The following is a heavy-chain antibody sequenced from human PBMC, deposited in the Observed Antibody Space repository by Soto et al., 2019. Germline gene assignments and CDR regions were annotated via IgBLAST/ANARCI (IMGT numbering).Heavy chain of an antibody. Sequence: GGSLRLSCAASGFTFDDYGMSWVRQAPGKGLEWVSGINWNGGSTGYADSVKGRFTISRDNAKNSLYLQMKSLRAEDTALYYCARRTPINPTGYSSSWYHPPKDDYYYYGMDVWGQGTTVTVSS. CDR3: ARRTPINPTGYSSSWYHPPKDDYYYYGMDV. CDR1: GFTFDDYG. V-gene: IGHV3-20*04. D-gene: IGHD6-13*01. CDR2: INWNGGST. J-gene: IGHJ6*02.